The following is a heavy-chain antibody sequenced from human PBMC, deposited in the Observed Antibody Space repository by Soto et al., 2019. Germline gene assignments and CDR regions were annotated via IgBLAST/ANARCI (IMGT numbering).Heavy chain of an antibody. CDR3: AREGVAPYYYYGMDV. CDR2: ISAYNGNT. D-gene: IGHD5-12*01. CDR1: GYTFANYG. J-gene: IGHJ6*02. Sequence: ASVKLSCKTSGYTFANYGVIWVRQAPGQGLEWMGWISAYNGNTNYAQTFQGRVTMTTDTSTSTVHMEVRSLRSDDTAVYYCAREGVAPYYYYGMDVWGQGTPVTVSS. V-gene: IGHV1-18*01.